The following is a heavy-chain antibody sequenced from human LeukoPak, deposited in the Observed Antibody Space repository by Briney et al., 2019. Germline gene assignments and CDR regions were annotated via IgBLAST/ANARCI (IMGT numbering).Heavy chain of an antibody. V-gene: IGHV4-59*01. CDR1: GGSITNYY. CDR2: MHYSGVT. Sequence: SETLSLTCTVSGGSITNYYWSWIRQPPGKGLEYIAYMHYSGVTNYNPSLKSRVTMSVDTSKNQLSLRLTSVTAADTAVYCCASILYGSNGFDYWGQGTLVTVSS. J-gene: IGHJ4*02. CDR3: ASILYGSNGFDY. D-gene: IGHD4/OR15-4a*01.